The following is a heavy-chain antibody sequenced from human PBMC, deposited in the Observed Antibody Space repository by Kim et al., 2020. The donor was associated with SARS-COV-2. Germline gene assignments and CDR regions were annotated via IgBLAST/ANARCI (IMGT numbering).Heavy chain of an antibody. J-gene: IGHJ4*02. CDR2: IKQDGNEK. V-gene: IGHV3-7*03. Sequence: GGSLRLSCVASGFTFSSYWMSWVRQAPGKGLEWVANIKQDGNEKYYVDSVKGRFTISRDNAKNSLYLQMNSLRAEDTAVYYCAKVSIAAPGSHYWGQGTL. CDR3: AKVSIAAPGSHY. D-gene: IGHD6-13*01. CDR1: GFTFSSYW.